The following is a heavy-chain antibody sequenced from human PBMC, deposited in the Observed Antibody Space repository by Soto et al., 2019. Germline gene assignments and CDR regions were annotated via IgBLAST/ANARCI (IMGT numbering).Heavy chain of an antibody. V-gene: IGHV3-48*03. J-gene: IGHJ3*01. CDR3: ARRGSS. Sequence: GGSLRLSCGASGFTFSSSEMYWVRQAPGKGLEWVSYIHPGGQIIFYADSVKGRFTISRDNAKNSVYLQMNNLRAEDTAVYYCARRGSSWGQGTMVTVSS. CDR1: GFTFSSSE. CDR2: IHPGGQII. D-gene: IGHD2-2*01.